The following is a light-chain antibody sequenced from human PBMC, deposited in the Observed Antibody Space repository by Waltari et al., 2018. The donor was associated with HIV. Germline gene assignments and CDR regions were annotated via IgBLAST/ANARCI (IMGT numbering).Light chain of an antibody. V-gene: IGLV2-14*01. CDR2: AVI. CDR1: SSDVGDYDF. CDR3: GSYTNTTTSVV. J-gene: IGLJ2*01. Sequence: QSALTQPASVSGSPGQSSTLSCTGTSSDVGDYDFVSWYQHHPGRAPNIIIYAVIRRPSGVSNRFSGSKSGNTASLTISGLQAEDEADYSCGSYTNTTTSVVFGGGTKLTVL.